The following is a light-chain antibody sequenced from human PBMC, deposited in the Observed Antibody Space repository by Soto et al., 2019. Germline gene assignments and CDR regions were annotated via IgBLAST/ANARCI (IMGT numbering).Light chain of an antibody. V-gene: IGKV3-11*01. CDR1: PSVTNY. CDR3: QQRYNWLT. J-gene: IGKJ4*01. Sequence: EIVLTQSPATLSLSPGERATLSCRASPSVTNYLAWYQQKPGQPPRLLIYGAFNRAAGIPARFSGSGSGSDFTLTISSLEPEDSAVYYCQQRYNWLTFGGGTKVDIK. CDR2: GAF.